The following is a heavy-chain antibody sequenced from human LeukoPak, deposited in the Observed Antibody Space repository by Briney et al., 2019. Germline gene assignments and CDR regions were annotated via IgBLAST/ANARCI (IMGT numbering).Heavy chain of an antibody. CDR2: ISYDGSNK. V-gene: IGHV3-30*01. CDR3: ARRAVYYYYAMDV. J-gene: IGHJ6*02. CDR1: GFTFSSYA. D-gene: IGHD6-25*01. Sequence: GGSLRLSCAASGFTFSSYAMHWVRQAPGKGLEWVAVISYDGSNKYYADSVKGRFTISRDNSKNTLYLQMNSLRAEDTAVYYCARRAVYYYYAMDVWGQGSTVTVSS.